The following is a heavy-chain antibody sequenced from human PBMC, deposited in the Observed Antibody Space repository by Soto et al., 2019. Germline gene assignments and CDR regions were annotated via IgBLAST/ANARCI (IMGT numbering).Heavy chain of an antibody. Sequence: GGSLRLSCAASGFTFSSYSMNWVRQAPGKGLEWVSSISSSSSYIYYADSVKGRFTISRDNAKNSLYLQMNSLRAEDTAVYYWARDYYDSSEYYYYGMDVWGQGTTVTVSS. CDR1: GFTFSSYS. D-gene: IGHD3-22*01. J-gene: IGHJ6*02. V-gene: IGHV3-21*01. CDR3: ARDYYDSSEYYYYGMDV. CDR2: ISSSSSYI.